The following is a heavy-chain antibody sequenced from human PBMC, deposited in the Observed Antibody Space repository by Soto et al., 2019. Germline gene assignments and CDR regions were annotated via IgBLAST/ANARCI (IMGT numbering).Heavy chain of an antibody. V-gene: IGHV1-8*01. CDR3: ARGGTDDGPGDRFDYSAMDV. CDR1: GYTFSSFD. D-gene: IGHD7-27*01. CDR2: MNLDSDEK. J-gene: IGHJ6*02. Sequence: QVQLVQSGSAVRKPGASVKVSCKVSGYTFSSFDLNWGRQATGHGLEWLAWMNLDSDEKGYAENFQGRVTMPWNPSTFTAYMEVNSLRSNDTAVYYCARGGTDDGPGDRFDYSAMDVWGPGPAVTVSS.